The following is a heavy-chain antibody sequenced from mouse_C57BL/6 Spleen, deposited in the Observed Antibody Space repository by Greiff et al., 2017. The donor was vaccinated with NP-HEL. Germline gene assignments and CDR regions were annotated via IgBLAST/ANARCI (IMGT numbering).Heavy chain of an antibody. CDR2: ISSGSSTI. V-gene: IGHV5-17*01. CDR1: GFTFSDYG. CDR3: ARPASNYKTWFAY. J-gene: IGHJ3*01. Sequence: EVQVVESGGGLVKPGGSLKLSCAASGFTFSDYGMHWVRQAPEKGLEWVAYISSGSSTIYYADTVKGRFTISRDNAKNTLFLQMTSLRSEDTAMYYCARPASNYKTWFAYWGQGTLVTVSA. D-gene: IGHD2-5*01.